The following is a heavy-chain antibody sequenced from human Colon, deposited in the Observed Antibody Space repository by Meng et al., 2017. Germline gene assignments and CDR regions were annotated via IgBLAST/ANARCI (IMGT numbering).Heavy chain of an antibody. CDR3: GRDQGRQLINH. CDR2: VYHRGDT. CDR1: GDSISSDIW. Sequence: VQPQGSGPGLVKPSGTLSLTCTVSGDSISSDIWWSWVRQPPGKGLEWIGEVYHRGDTNYNPSLKSRVVISVDRSKNQFSLNLSSVTAADTAVYYCGRDQGRQLINHWGQGTLVTVSS. V-gene: IGHV4-4*02. D-gene: IGHD1-1*01. J-gene: IGHJ4*02.